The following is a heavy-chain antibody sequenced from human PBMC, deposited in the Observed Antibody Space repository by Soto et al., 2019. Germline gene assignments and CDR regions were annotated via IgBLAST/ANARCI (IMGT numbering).Heavy chain of an antibody. J-gene: IGHJ4*02. Sequence: SETLSLTCTVSGGSISSYYWSWIRQPPGKGLEWIGYIYYSGSTNYNPSLKSRVTISVDTSKNQFSLKLSSVTAADTAVYYCARAYSGSYYKRLDYWGQGTLVTVSS. CDR3: ARAYSGSYYKRLDY. D-gene: IGHD1-26*01. CDR2: IYYSGST. V-gene: IGHV4-59*01. CDR1: GGSISSYY.